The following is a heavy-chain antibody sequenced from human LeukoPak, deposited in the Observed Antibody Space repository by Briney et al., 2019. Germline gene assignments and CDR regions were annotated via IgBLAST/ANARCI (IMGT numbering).Heavy chain of an antibody. V-gene: IGHV3-48*03. CDR3: TKGTIWLPFDY. D-gene: IGHD5-18*01. J-gene: IGHJ4*02. CDR1: GFTFSSYE. CDR2: ISIGGSRI. Sequence: GGSLRLSCAASGFTFSSYEMNWVRQASGKGLEWISYISIGGSRIYYADPVKGRFTISRDNAQNSLFLQLNSLRAEDTAVYYCTKGTIWLPFDYWGQGTLVTVSS.